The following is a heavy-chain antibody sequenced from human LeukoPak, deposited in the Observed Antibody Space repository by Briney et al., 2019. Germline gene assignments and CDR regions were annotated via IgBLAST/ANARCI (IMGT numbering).Heavy chain of an antibody. Sequence: QAGGSLRLSCAVSGFTFSSYWMSWVRQAPGKGLEWVANIKQDGSEENFVDSVKGRFTISRDNAKKSLYLQMNSLRAEDTAVYYCARGSSAGASLRHDYWGQGTLVTVSS. V-gene: IGHV3-7*01. D-gene: IGHD1-26*01. CDR3: ARGSSAGASLRHDY. J-gene: IGHJ4*02. CDR2: IKQDGSEE. CDR1: GFTFSSYW.